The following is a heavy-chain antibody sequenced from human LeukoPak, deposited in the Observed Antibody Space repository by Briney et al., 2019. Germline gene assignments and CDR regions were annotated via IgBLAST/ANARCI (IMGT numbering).Heavy chain of an antibody. CDR3: AREGSSGPFNRFDP. V-gene: IGHV1-69*13. J-gene: IGHJ5*02. Sequence: VASVKVSCKASGGTFSSYAISWVRQAPGQGLEWMGGIIPIFGTANYAQKFQGRVTITADESTSTAYMELSSLRSEDTAVYYCAREGSSGPFNRFDPWGQGPLVTVSS. D-gene: IGHD6-19*01. CDR2: IIPIFGTA. CDR1: GGTFSSYA.